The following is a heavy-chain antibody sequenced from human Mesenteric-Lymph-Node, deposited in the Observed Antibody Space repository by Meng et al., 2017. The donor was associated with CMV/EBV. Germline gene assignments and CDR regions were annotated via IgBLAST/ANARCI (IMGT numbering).Heavy chain of an antibody. D-gene: IGHD6-19*01. V-gene: IGHV3-21*01. CDR3: ARDLTFSGPFDS. CDR1: GFTFSTYS. J-gene: IGHJ4*02. Sequence: GESLKISCAASGFTFSTYSMTWVRQAPGKGLEWVSSIGSSSDYIYYADSLKGRFTISRDNAKNSLYLQMNSLGAEDTAVYYCARDLTFSGPFDSWGQGTLVTVSS. CDR2: IGSSSDYI.